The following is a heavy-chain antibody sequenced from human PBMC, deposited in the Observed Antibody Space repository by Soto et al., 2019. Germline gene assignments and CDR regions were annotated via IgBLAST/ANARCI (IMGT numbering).Heavy chain of an antibody. Sequence: PGGSLRLSCAASGFTFTRYSMNWVRQSPGKGLEWVSSISSTTNYIYYGDSMKGRFTISRDNAKNSLYLEMNSLRAEDTAVYYCARESEDLTSNFDYWGQGTLVTVSS. CDR1: GFTFTRYS. V-gene: IGHV3-21*06. CDR3: ARESEDLTSNFDY. CDR2: ISSTTNYI. J-gene: IGHJ4*02.